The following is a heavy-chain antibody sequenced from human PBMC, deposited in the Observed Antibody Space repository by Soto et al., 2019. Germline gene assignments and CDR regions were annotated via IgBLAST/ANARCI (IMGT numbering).Heavy chain of an antibody. V-gene: IGHV3-53*01. J-gene: IGHJ4*02. CDR2: IYTAGDA. D-gene: IGHD3-22*01. CDR1: GFSVSENY. CDR3: ARDCDDTSGFCPH. Sequence: AGGSLRLSCAVSGFSVSENYMGWVRQAPGKGLEWVSVIYTAGDAYYVDSAKGRFTISRDNSKNTVFLQMNGLRAEDTAVYYCARDCDDTSGFCPHWGQGTLVTVSS.